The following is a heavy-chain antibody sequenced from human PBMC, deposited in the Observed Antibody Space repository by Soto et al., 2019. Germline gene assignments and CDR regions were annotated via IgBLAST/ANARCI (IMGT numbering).Heavy chain of an antibody. CDR3: VHGTVGSYGHVYFDY. D-gene: IGHD5-18*01. Sequence: QITLKESGPPLVKPTQTLTLTCSLSGFSVSSNGARVGWIRQPPAKALEWLALIYWDDDKKYNPYLKSRVTITKDASESSVVLTVADVDPADTATFCCVHGTVGSYGHVYFDYWGQGALVTVSS. V-gene: IGHV2-5*02. J-gene: IGHJ4*02. CDR1: GFSVSSNGAR. CDR2: IYWDDDK.